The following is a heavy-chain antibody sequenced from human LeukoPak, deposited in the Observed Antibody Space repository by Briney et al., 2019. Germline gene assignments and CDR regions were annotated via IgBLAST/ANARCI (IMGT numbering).Heavy chain of an antibody. CDR2: IKQDGSEK. Sequence: GGSLRLSCAASGFTFSSYWMSWVRQAPGKGLEWVANIKQDGSEKYYVDSVKGRFTISRDNAKNSLYLQMNSLRAEDTAVYYCARDQFRSGWLYYFDYWGQGTLVTVSS. V-gene: IGHV3-7*01. CDR3: ARDQFRSGWLYYFDY. D-gene: IGHD6-19*01. CDR1: GFTFSSYW. J-gene: IGHJ4*02.